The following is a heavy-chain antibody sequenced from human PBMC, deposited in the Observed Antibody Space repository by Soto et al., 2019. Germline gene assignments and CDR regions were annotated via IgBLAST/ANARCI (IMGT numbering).Heavy chain of an antibody. CDR2: ISAYNGNT. V-gene: IGHV1-18*01. J-gene: IGHJ6*02. CDR1: GYTFTSYG. CDR3: AREPYDFWSGYSPPYYYGMDV. Sequence: GASVKVSCKASGYTFTSYGISWVRQAPGQGLEWMGWISAYNGNTNYAQKPQGRVTMTTDTSTSTAYMELRSLRSDDTAVYYCAREPYDFWSGYSPPYYYGMDVWGQGTTVTVSS. D-gene: IGHD3-3*01.